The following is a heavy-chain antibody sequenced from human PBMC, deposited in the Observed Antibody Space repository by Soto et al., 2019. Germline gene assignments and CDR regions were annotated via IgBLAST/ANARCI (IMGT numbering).Heavy chain of an antibody. CDR3: ARRSGSYSY. V-gene: IGHV4-34*01. CDR1: GGSFSGYY. J-gene: IGHJ4*02. D-gene: IGHD1-26*01. Sequence: SETLSLTCAVYGGSFSGYYWSWIRQPPGKGLEWIGEINHSGSTNYNPSLKSRVTISVDTSKNQFSLKLSSVTAADTAVYYCARRSGSYSYWGQGTLVTVSS. CDR2: INHSGST.